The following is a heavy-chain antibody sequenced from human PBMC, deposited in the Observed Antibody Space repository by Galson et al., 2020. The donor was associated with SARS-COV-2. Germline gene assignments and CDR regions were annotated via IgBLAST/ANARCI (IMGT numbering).Heavy chain of an antibody. J-gene: IGHJ4*02. CDR2: IYSNGGGT. V-gene: IGHV3-74*01. D-gene: IGHD2-15*01. Sequence: ALHGESLKISCAASGFSFSNSWMHWVRQPLGKGLAWVSRIYSNGGGTSYADFVTGRFTISRDNAKNTLFLQMSSLRVEDSAVYYCVRGSGGNQNFDYWGQGTLVTVSS. CDR3: VRGSGGNQNFDY. CDR1: GFSFSNSW.